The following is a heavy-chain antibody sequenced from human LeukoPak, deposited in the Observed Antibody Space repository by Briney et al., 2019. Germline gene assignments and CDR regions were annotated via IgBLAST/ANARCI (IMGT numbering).Heavy chain of an antibody. CDR3: ARGCSDDFWSGYSSYFDH. J-gene: IGHJ4*02. CDR1: GDTFSNCG. CDR2: IIPILRTP. D-gene: IGHD3-3*01. Sequence: ASVKVSFKASGDTFSNCGISWVRQAPGQGLEWMGGIIPILRTPNYAQKFQGRVTITTDESTSTAYMELSSLRSEDTAIYYCARGCSDDFWSGYSSYFDHWGQGTLVTVSS. V-gene: IGHV1-69*05.